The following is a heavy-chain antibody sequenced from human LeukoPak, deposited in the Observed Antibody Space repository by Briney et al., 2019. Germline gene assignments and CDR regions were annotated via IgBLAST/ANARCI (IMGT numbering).Heavy chain of an antibody. J-gene: IGHJ4*02. CDR1: GFTFTDFY. CDR3: ASHDYGVHFDY. Sequence: GGSLRLSCAASGFTFTDFYISWIRQAPGKGLEWISYISSSVGSIYYADSVKGRFTISRDNAKNSLYLQMNSLRAEDTAVYYCASHDYGVHFDYWGQGTLVTVSS. D-gene: IGHD4-17*01. CDR2: ISSSVGSI. V-gene: IGHV3-11*04.